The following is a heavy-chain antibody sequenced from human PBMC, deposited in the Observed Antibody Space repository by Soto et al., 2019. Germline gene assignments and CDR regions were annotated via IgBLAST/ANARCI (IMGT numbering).Heavy chain of an antibody. J-gene: IGHJ5*02. D-gene: IGHD6-13*01. CDR2: ISAYNGNT. V-gene: IGHV1-18*01. Sequence: ASVKVSCKASGYTFTSYGISWVRQAPGQGLEWMGWISAYNGNTNYAQKLQGRVTMTTDTSTSTAYMELRSLRSDDTAVYYCARRNGAAGTSRWFVPWGQGTLVTVSS. CDR3: ARRNGAAGTSRWFVP. CDR1: GYTFTSYG.